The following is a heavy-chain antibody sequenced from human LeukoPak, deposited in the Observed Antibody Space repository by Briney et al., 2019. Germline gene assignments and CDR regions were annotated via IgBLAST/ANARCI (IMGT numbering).Heavy chain of an antibody. CDR2: FDPEDGET. V-gene: IGHV1-24*01. CDR3: ATAVKVQCSGDCFDY. J-gene: IGHJ4*02. CDR1: GYTLTELS. Sequence: ASVKVSCKVSGYTLTELSMHWVRQAPGKGLEWMGGFDPEDGETIYAQKLQGRVTMTEDTSTDTAYMELSSLRSEDTAVYYCATAVKVQCSGDCFDYWGQGTLVTVSS. D-gene: IGHD2-15*01.